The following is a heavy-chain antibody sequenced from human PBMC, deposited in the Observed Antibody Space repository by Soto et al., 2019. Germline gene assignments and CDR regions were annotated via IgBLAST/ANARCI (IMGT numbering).Heavy chain of an antibody. Sequence: XGTLCLTCAVSGGSFSGFYWTWIRQPPGEGLEWIGAINHSGTTNFNPSLRSRLTISLDSSKKHFSLKLTSMTAADAAVYYCARADRTVVTSCGLDVWGQGTTVTVSS. D-gene: IGHD2-21*02. J-gene: IGHJ6*02. CDR1: GGSFSGFY. V-gene: IGHV4-34*01. CDR3: ARADRTVVTSCGLDV. CDR2: INHSGTT.